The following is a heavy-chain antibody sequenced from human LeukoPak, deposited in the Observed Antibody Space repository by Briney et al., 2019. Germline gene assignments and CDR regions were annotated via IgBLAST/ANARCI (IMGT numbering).Heavy chain of an antibody. J-gene: IGHJ4*02. V-gene: IGHV3-30-3*01. CDR1: KFTFNSYA. Sequence: GGSLRLSCAASKFTFNSYAIHWVRQAPGKGLEWVAFISYDGTIKYYADSVKGRFTISRDNSKNTLYLQTNSLRTEDTAVYYCARDLSTYYCIDYWGQGTLVTVSS. D-gene: IGHD2-15*01. CDR3: ARDLSTYYCIDY. CDR2: ISYDGTIK.